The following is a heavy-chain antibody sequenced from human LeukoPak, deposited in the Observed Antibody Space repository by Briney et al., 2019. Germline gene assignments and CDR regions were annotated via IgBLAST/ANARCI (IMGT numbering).Heavy chain of an antibody. CDR1: GGSISSSSYY. CDR2: IYYSGST. J-gene: IGHJ6*02. D-gene: IGHD3-16*02. Sequence: SETLSLTCTVSGGSISSSSYYWGWIRQPPGKGLEWIGSIYYSGSTYYNPSLKSRVTISVDTSKNQFSLKLSSVTAADTAVYYCARIFRRYDYVWGSYRYIGDYYGMDVWGQGTTVTVSS. CDR3: ARIFRRYDYVWGSYRYIGDYYGMDV. V-gene: IGHV4-39*01.